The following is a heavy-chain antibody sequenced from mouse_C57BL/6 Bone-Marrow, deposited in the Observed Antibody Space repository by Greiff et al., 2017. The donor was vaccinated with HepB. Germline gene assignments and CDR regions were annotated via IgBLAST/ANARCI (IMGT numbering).Heavy chain of an antibody. CDR3: ARDGDYDYDGGYYYAMDY. D-gene: IGHD2-4*01. Sequence: VQLQQSVAELVRPGASVKLSCTASGFNIKNTYMHWVKQRPEQGLEWIGRIDPANGNTKYAPKFQGKATITADTSSNTAYLQLSSLTSEDTAIYYCARDGDYDYDGGYYYAMDYWGQGTSVTVSS. CDR2: IDPANGNT. J-gene: IGHJ4*01. CDR1: GFNIKNTY. V-gene: IGHV14-3*01.